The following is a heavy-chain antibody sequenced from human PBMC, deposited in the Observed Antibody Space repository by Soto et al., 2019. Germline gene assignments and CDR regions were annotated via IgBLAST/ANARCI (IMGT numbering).Heavy chain of an antibody. D-gene: IGHD5-12*01. CDR2: IIPILGTA. Sequence: QVQLVQSGAEVKKPGSSVKVSCKASGGTFSSYAISWVRQAPGQGLEWMGGIIPILGTANYAQKFQGRVTITADKSTGTAYMGLRSLGFEETACYYGAKGNGGYELDAFVIWGQGTMVTVSS. CDR3: AKGNGGYELDAFVI. CDR1: GGTFSSYA. V-gene: IGHV1-69*06. J-gene: IGHJ3*02.